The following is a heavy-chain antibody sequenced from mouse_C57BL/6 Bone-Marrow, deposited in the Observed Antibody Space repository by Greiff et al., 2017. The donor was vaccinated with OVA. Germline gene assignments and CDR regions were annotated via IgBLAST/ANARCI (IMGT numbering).Heavy chain of an antibody. V-gene: IGHV1-42*01. CDR3: ARFPYYYGSSYREDFDY. CDR2: INPSTGGT. Sequence: VQLQQSGPELVKPGASVKISCKASGYSFTGYYMNWVKQSPEKSLEWIGEINPSTGGTTYNQKFKAKATLTVDKSSSTAYMQLKSLTSEDSAVYYCARFPYYYGSSYREDFDYWGQGTTLTVSS. D-gene: IGHD1-1*01. CDR1: GYSFTGYY. J-gene: IGHJ2*01.